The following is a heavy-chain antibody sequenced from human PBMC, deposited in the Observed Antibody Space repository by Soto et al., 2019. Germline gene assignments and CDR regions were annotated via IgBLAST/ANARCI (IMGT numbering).Heavy chain of an antibody. V-gene: IGHV1-18*01. J-gene: IGHJ5*02. CDR1: GGTFSSYA. CDR2: ISAYNGNT. CDR3: ARRKYDSSGYYLNWFDP. D-gene: IGHD3-22*01. Sequence: EASVKVSCKASGGTFSSYAISWVRQAPGQGLEWMGWISAYNGNTNYAQKLQGRVTMTTDTSTSTAYMELRSLRSDDTAVYYCARRKYDSSGYYLNWFDPWGQGTLVTSPQ.